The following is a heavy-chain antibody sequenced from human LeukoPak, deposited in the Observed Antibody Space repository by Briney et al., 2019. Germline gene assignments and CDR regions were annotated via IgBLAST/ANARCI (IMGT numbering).Heavy chain of an antibody. V-gene: IGHV3-23*01. Sequence: PGGTLRLSCAASGFTFSSYGMSWVRQAPGKGLEWVSAISGSGGRTFYADSVQGRFTISRDNYKNTLNLQMNSLRAEDTAVYYCARDRGPQYYYDSSGYYALFDYWGQGTLVTVSS. J-gene: IGHJ4*02. CDR3: ARDRGPQYYYDSSGYYALFDY. CDR1: GFTFSSYG. D-gene: IGHD3-22*01. CDR2: ISGSGGRT.